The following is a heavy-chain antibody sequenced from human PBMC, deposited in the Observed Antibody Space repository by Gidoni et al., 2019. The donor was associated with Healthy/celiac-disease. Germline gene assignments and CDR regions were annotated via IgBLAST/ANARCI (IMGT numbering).Heavy chain of an antibody. CDR3: ERKVENDFWSGDYSY. J-gene: IGHJ4*02. CDR2: ILPIFGTA. V-gene: IGHV1-69*01. Sequence: ISGVRQDPGQGLEWMGGILPIFGTANYAQKFKGRVTITADESTSTAYMELSRLRAEDTAVYYCERKVENDFWSGDYSYWGQGTLVTVSS. D-gene: IGHD3-3*01.